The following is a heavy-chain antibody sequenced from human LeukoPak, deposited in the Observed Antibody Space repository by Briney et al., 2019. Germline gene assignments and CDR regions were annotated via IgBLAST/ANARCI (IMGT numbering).Heavy chain of an antibody. D-gene: IGHD3-9*01. V-gene: IGHV3-30*04. CDR2: ISYDGSNK. J-gene: IGHJ4*02. CDR1: GFTFSSYA. CDR3: ARDPQATGGQLRYFGWFINPQPTLDY. Sequence: GGSLRLSCAASGFTFSSYAMHWVRQAPGKGLEWVAVISYDGSNKYYADSVKGRFTISRDNSKNTLYLQMNSLRAEDTAVYYCARDPQATGGQLRYFGWFINPQPTLDYWGQGTLVTVSS.